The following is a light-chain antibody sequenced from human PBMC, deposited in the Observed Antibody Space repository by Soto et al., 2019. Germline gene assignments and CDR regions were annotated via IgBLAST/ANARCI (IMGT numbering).Light chain of an antibody. J-gene: IGKJ3*01. CDR1: QSVTSDY. V-gene: IGKV3-20*01. CDR3: QQYGSSVFN. Sequence: EMVMTQSPATLSVSPGERATLSCRASQSVTSDYLAWYQQKPGQAPRLLIYAASRRATGIPDRFSGSGSGTDFTLTISRLEPEDFAVYYCQQYGSSVFNFGPGTKVDIK. CDR2: AAS.